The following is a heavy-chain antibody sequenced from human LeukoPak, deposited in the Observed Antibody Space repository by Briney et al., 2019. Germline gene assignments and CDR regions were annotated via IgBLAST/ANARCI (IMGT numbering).Heavy chain of an antibody. CDR3: ANSYSSSSILDWFDP. D-gene: IGHD6-13*01. V-gene: IGHV3-23*01. J-gene: IGHJ5*02. CDR1: GFTLSSYA. CDR2: ISGSGGST. Sequence: PGGSLRLSCAASGFTLSSYAMSWVRQAPGKGLEWVSAISGSGGSTYYADSVKGRFTISRDNSKNTLYLQMNSLRAEDTAVYYCANSYSSSSILDWFDPWSQGTLVTVSS.